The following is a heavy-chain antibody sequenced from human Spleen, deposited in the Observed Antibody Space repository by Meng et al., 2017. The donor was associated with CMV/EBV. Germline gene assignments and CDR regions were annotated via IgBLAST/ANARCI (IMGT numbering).Heavy chain of an antibody. V-gene: IGHV3-21*01. J-gene: IGHJ4*02. CDR3: ARGSLYYYGSGSYSPGAVYFDY. D-gene: IGHD3-10*01. CDR1: GFTFSSYS. CDR2: ISSSSSYI. Sequence: GESLKISCAASGFTFSSYSMNWVRQAPGKGLEWVSSISSSSSYIYYADSVKGRFTISRDNAKNSLYLQMNSLRAEDTAVYYCARGSLYYYGSGSYSPGAVYFDYWGPGTLVTVSS.